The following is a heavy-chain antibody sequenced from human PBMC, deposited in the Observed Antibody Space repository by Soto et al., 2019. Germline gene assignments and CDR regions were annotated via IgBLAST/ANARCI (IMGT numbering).Heavy chain of an antibody. V-gene: IGHV4-30-4*01. CDR2: IYYSGST. CDR1: GGSISSGDYY. CDR3: ARGKVFPVGGMDV. Sequence: SGTLSLTCTVSGGSISSGDYYWSWIRQPPGKGLEWIGYIYYSGSTYYNPSLKSRVTISVDTSKNQFSLKLSSVTAADTAVYYCARGKVFPVGGMDVWGQGTTVTVSS. J-gene: IGHJ6*02.